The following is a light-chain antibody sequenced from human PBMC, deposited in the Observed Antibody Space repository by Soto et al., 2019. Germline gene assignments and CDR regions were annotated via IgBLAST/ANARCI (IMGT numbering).Light chain of an antibody. CDR1: LCVCII. CDR2: GAS. Sequence: EIVMMQSPATLSVSPRERANHSCRASLCVCIILAWFQQKPGHVPRLLIYGASTRAIGIPVRLSGSGSGTEFTLIIISLQSEDFAVYYCQQYNNWPPVTFGGGTKVDIK. V-gene: IGKV3-15*01. J-gene: IGKJ4*01. CDR3: QQYNNWPPVT.